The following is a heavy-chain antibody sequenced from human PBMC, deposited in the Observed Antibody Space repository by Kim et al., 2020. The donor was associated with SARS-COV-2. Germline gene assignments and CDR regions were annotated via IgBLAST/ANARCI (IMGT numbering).Heavy chain of an antibody. CDR3: ARLPYSTSPFDP. D-gene: IGHD6-6*01. V-gene: IGHV4-39*01. CDR1: GGSISSSGYY. Sequence: SETLSLTCTVSGGSISSSGYYWGWIRQPPGKELEWIGNIYYSGSTCYNPSLKSRVTISVDTSKNQFSLKLSSVTAADTAVYYCARLPYSTSPFDPWGQGT. CDR2: IYYSGST. J-gene: IGHJ5*02.